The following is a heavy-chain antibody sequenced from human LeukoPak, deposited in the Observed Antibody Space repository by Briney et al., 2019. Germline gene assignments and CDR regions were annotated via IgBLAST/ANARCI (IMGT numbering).Heavy chain of an antibody. J-gene: IGHJ6*03. Sequence: GGSLGLSCAASGFTFSSYWMSWVRQAPGKGLEWVANIKQDGSEKYYVDSVKGRFTISRDNAQNSVYLQMNSLRAEDTAVYYCAREGVVGALYGYYYYYMDVWGKGTTVTVSS. V-gene: IGHV3-7*01. CDR2: IKQDGSEK. D-gene: IGHD1-26*01. CDR1: GFTFSSYW. CDR3: AREGVVGALYGYYYYYMDV.